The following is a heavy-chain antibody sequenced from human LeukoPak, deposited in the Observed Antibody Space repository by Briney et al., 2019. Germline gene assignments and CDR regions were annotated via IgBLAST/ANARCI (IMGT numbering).Heavy chain of an antibody. D-gene: IGHD3-10*01. J-gene: IGHJ4*02. CDR3: AKEGYYGSGSFPDH. CDR1: GFPFSSYG. CDR2: VAHDGSNE. Sequence: GRSLRLSCAASGFPFSSYGMHWVRQAPGKGLEWVAVVAHDGSNEYFVDAVKGRFTISRDNSKNTLYLQMNSLRPEDSAVYYCAKEGYYGSGSFPDHWGQGTLVTVSS. V-gene: IGHV3-30*18.